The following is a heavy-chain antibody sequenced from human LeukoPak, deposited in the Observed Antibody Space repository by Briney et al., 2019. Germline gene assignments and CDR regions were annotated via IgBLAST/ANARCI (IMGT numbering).Heavy chain of an antibody. CDR2: TSFDESTK. V-gene: IGHV3-30-3*01. J-gene: IGHJ4*02. CDR1: GFTFSNYA. D-gene: IGHD1-26*01. CDR3: TRDGSGSRIPFDY. Sequence: PGGSLRLSCAASGFTFSNYAMHWVRQPPGKGLEWVAVTSFDESTKYYADPVKGRFTISRDNSKNTLYLQMNSLNPEDTAVYYCTRDGSGSRIPFDYWGQGTLVTVSS.